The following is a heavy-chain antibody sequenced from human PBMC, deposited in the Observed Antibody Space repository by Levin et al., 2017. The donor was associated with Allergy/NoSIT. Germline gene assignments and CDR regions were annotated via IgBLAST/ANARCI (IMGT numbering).Heavy chain of an antibody. CDR3: ARGRQTYSTPDY. V-gene: IGHV3-48*01. D-gene: IGHD6-13*01. CDR2: ISSSSDTL. J-gene: IGHJ4*02. Sequence: PGGSLRLSCAASGFTFSSYSMIWVRQAPGKGLEWVSYISSSSDTLYYADSVKDRFTISRDNAKYSLYLQMNSLRAEDTAVYYCARGRQTYSTPDYWGQGTLVTVSS. CDR1: GFTFSSYS.